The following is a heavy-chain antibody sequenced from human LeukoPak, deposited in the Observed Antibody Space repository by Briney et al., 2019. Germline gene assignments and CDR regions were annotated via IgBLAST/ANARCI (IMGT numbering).Heavy chain of an antibody. J-gene: IGHJ4*02. CDR1: GFTFSSYA. D-gene: IGHD3-22*01. V-gene: IGHV3-23*01. Sequence: PGGSLRLSCAASGFTFSSYAMSWVRQAPGKGLEWVSAISGSGGSTYYADSVKGRFTISRDNSKNTLYLQMNSLRAEDTAVYYCAKDSTEGKYYYDSSGRGPFDYWGQGTLVTVS. CDR2: ISGSGGST. CDR3: AKDSTEGKYYYDSSGRGPFDY.